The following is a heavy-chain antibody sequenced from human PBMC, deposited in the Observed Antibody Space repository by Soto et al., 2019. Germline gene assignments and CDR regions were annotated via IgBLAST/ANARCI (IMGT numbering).Heavy chain of an antibody. CDR1: GDSIRSGGYS. V-gene: IGHV4-30-2*01. CDR2: MYHSGST. J-gene: IGHJ6*02. D-gene: IGHD1-26*01. CDR3: ARVSYVGVYYYYGMDV. Sequence: SETLSLTCAVSGDSIRSGGYSWSWIRQPPGKGLEWIGYMYHSGSTYYNPSLKSRVTISVDTSKNQFSLKLSSVTAADTAVYYCARVSYVGVYYYYGMDVWGQGTTVTVSS.